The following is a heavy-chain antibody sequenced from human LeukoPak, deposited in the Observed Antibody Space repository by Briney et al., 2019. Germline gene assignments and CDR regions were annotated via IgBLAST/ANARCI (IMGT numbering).Heavy chain of an antibody. CDR3: ARAGLLWFGESYFDY. CDR2: IWYDGSNK. CDR1: GFTFSSYG. Sequence: PGGSLRLSCAASGFTFSSYGMHWVRQAPGKGLEWVAVIWYDGSNKYYADSVKGRFTISRDNSKNTLYLQMNSLRAEDTAVYYCARAGLLWFGESYFDYWGQGTLVTVSS. V-gene: IGHV3-33*01. D-gene: IGHD3-10*01. J-gene: IGHJ4*02.